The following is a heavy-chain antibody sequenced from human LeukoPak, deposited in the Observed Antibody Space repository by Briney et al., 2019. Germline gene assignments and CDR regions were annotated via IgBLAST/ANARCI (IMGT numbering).Heavy chain of an antibody. Sequence: GGSMRLSCAASGFTVSSNYMSWVRQAPGKGLEWVSVIYSGGSTYYADSVKGRFTISRDNAKNSLYLQMNSLRAEDTAVYYCARDAAGYSSSWYYFDYWGQGTLVTVSS. CDR2: IYSGGST. D-gene: IGHD6-13*01. CDR1: GFTVSSNY. CDR3: ARDAAGYSSSWYYFDY. J-gene: IGHJ4*02. V-gene: IGHV3-53*01.